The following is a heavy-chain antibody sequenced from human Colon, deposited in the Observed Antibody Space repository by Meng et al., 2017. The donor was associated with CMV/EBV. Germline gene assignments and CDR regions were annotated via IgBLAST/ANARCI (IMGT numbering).Heavy chain of an antibody. CDR3: AKDIGYGGNDGGGGLDP. CDR1: FSFAGYS. CDR2: IGWSGDCG. V-gene: IGHV3-43*01. Sequence: FSFAGYSMHWGSQVPGEGVEWVSLIGWSGDCGCYADSVKGGFTISRDNMENSIYLQLNGLRTEDTAFYFCAKDIGYGGNDGGGGLDPWGPGTLVTVSS. J-gene: IGHJ5*02. D-gene: IGHD4-23*01.